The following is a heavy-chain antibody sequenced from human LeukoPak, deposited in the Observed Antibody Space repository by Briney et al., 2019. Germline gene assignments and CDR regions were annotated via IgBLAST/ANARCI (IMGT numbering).Heavy chain of an antibody. Sequence: ASVKVSCKASGYTFTNYGISWVRQAPGQGLEWMGWISAYNGNTDYAQNLQGRVTLTTDTSTNTAYLELRSLRSDDTAVYHCARVGQYSTGDSCLDYWGQGTLVTVSS. CDR1: GYTFTNYG. CDR2: ISAYNGNT. D-gene: IGHD2-15*01. CDR3: ARVGQYSTGDSCLDY. J-gene: IGHJ4*02. V-gene: IGHV1-18*01.